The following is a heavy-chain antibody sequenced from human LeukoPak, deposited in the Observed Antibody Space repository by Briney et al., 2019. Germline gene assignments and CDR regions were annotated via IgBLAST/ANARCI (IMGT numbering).Heavy chain of an antibody. CDR2: ISSSGSTI. CDR3: ARDGWYLHGMDV. Sequence: PGGSLRLSCAASGFTFSSYEMNWVRQAPGKGLEWVSYISSSGSTIYYADSVKGRFTIPRDNPKNSLYLQMNSLRAEDTAVYYCARDGWYLHGMDVWGQGTTVTVSS. CDR1: GFTFSSYE. J-gene: IGHJ6*02. D-gene: IGHD6-19*01. V-gene: IGHV3-48*03.